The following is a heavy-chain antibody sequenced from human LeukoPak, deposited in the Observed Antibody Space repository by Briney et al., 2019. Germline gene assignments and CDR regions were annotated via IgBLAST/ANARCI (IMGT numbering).Heavy chain of an antibody. Sequence: ASVKVSCKVSGYTFTDYYMHWVRQAPGQGLEWMGWINVNRGGTNYAQRFQGRVTMTRDTSITTAYMELSRLKSDDTAVYYCARRYCSSTSCYYFDYWGQGTLVTVSS. V-gene: IGHV1-2*02. CDR1: GYTFTDYY. D-gene: IGHD2-2*01. J-gene: IGHJ4*02. CDR3: ARRYCSSTSCYYFDY. CDR2: INVNRGGT.